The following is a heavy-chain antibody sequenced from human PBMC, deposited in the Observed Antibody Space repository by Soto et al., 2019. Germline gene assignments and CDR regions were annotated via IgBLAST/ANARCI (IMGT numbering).Heavy chain of an antibody. V-gene: IGHV4-39*07. Sequence: SETLSLTCTVSGGSISSSSYYWGWIRQPPGKGLEWIGSIYYSGSTYYNPSLKSRVTISVDTSKNQFSLKLSSVTAADTAVYYCARDRDYGMVDYWGQGTLVTVSS. D-gene: IGHD4-17*01. CDR1: GGSISSSSYY. J-gene: IGHJ4*02. CDR3: ARDRDYGMVDY. CDR2: IYYSGST.